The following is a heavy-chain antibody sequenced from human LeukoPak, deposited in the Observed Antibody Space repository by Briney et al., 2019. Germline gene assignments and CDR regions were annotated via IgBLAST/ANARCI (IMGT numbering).Heavy chain of an antibody. CDR2: INSDDSST. CDR1: GFTFSSYA. V-gene: IGHV3-74*01. Sequence: GGSLRLSCAASGFTFSSYAMSWVRQAPGKGLEWVSRINSDDSSTSYADSVKGRFTISRDNAKNTLYLQMNSLRAEDTAVYYCARAAGAVYGSGWYAWAYWGQGTLVTVSS. D-gene: IGHD6-19*01. CDR3: ARAAGAVYGSGWYAWAY. J-gene: IGHJ4*02.